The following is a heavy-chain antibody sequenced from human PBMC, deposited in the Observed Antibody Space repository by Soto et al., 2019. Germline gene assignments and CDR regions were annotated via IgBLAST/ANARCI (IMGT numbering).Heavy chain of an antibody. D-gene: IGHD6-13*01. CDR3: ARATRVAAGRYYFDY. J-gene: IGHJ4*01. V-gene: IGHV3-23*01. CDR2: ISGSGGST. CDR1: GFTFSTYG. Sequence: GGSLRLSCAASGFTFSTYGMAWVRQAPGKGLDWVSSISGSGGSTYSADSVKGRFAISRDSSKNTVYLQMSSLGVDDTAVYYCARATRVAAGRYYFDYWGHGTLVTVSS.